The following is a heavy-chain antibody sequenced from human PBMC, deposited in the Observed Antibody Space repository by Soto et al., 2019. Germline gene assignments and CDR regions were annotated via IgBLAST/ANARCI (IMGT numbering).Heavy chain of an antibody. D-gene: IGHD5-18*01. J-gene: IGHJ5*02. CDR1: GGTFSSYA. Sequence: QVQLVQSGAEVKKPGSSVKVSCKASGGTFSSYAISWVRPAPGQGLEWMGGIIPIFGTANYAQKFQGRVTITADKSTSTAYMELSSLRSEDTAVYYCARDSGLYSYGSNWFDPWGQGTLVTVSS. CDR3: ARDSGLYSYGSNWFDP. V-gene: IGHV1-69*06. CDR2: IIPIFGTA.